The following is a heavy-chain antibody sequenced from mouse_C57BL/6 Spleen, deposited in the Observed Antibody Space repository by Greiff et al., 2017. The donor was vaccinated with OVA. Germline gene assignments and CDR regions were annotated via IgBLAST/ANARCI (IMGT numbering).Heavy chain of an antibody. CDR1: GFTFSDYG. CDR2: ISSGSSTI. V-gene: IGHV5-17*01. J-gene: IGHJ4*01. Sequence: EVHLVESGGGLVKPGGSLKLSCAASGFTFSDYGMHWVRQAPEKGLEWVAYISSGSSTIYYEDTVKGRFTISRDNAKNTLFMQMTSLRSEDTAMYYCAGGTYAMDYWGQGTSVTVSS. CDR3: AGGTYAMDY.